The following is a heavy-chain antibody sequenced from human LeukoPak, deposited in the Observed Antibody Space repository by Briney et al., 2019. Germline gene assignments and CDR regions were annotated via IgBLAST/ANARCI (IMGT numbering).Heavy chain of an antibody. J-gene: IGHJ2*01. CDR3: ARSQWELRYWYFDL. CDR2: ISSSSSYI. CDR1: EFTFSSYS. V-gene: IGHV3-21*01. Sequence: PGGSLRLSCAASEFTFSSYSMNWVRQAPGKGLEWVSSISSSSSYIYYADSVKGRFTISRDSAKNSLYLQMNSLRAEDTAVYYCARSQWELRYWYFDLWGRGTLVTVSS. D-gene: IGHD1-26*01.